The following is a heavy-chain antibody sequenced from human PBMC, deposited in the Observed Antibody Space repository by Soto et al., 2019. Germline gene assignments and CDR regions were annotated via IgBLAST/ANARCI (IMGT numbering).Heavy chain of an antibody. CDR1: GGTFSSYT. V-gene: IGHV1-69*08. CDR3: ARERELVGATVKFDY. CDR2: IIPILGIA. D-gene: IGHD4-17*01. J-gene: IGHJ4*02. Sequence: QVQLVQSGAEVKKPGSSVKVSCKASGGTFSSYTISWVRQAPGQGLEWMGRIIPILGIANYAQKFQGRVTIYADKSTSTADMELSSLRSEDTAVYFCARERELVGATVKFDYWGQGTLVTVSS.